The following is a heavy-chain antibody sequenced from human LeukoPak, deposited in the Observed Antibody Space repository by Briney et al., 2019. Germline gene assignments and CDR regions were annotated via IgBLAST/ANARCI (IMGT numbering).Heavy chain of an antibody. D-gene: IGHD6-13*01. CDR3: AKGYPSNWYDVFDI. Sequence: GGSLRLSCAASGFTFSSYWMHWVRQAPGKGLVWVSRINSDGFSTNYAPSVKGPFTISTDNAKNTLYLQMNSLRAEDTAVYYCAKGYPSNWYDVFDIWGQGTMVTVSS. CDR2: INSDGFST. CDR1: GFTFSSYW. V-gene: IGHV3-74*01. J-gene: IGHJ3*02.